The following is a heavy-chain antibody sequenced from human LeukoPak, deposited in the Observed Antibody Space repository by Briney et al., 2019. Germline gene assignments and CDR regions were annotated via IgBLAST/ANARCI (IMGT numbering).Heavy chain of an antibody. D-gene: IGHD3-9*01. J-gene: IGHJ4*02. CDR2: IYYSGST. V-gene: IGHV4-31*03. CDR3: AREGTISSFDY. CDR1: GGSISSGGYY. Sequence: PSETLSLTCTVSGGSISSGGYYWSWIRQHPGKGLEWIGYIYYSGSTYYNPSLKSRVTISVDTSKNQFSPKLSSVTAADTAVYYCAREGTISSFDYWGQGTLVTVSS.